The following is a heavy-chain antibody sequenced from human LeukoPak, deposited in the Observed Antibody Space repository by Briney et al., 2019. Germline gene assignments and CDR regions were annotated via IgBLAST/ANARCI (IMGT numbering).Heavy chain of an antibody. Sequence: ASVKVSCKVSGYTLTELSMHWVRQAPGKGLEWMGGFDPEDGETIYAQKFQGRVTMTEDTSTDTAYMELSSLRSEDTAVYYCATGIIGWYYFDYWGQGTLVTVSS. J-gene: IGHJ4*02. CDR3: ATGIIGWYYFDY. CDR2: FDPEDGET. V-gene: IGHV1-24*01. D-gene: IGHD6-19*01. CDR1: GYTLTELS.